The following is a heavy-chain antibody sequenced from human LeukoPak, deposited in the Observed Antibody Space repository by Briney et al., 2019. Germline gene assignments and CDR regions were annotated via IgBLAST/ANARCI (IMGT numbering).Heavy chain of an antibody. CDR3: TRDQSGSSDH. CDR1: GFIFGDYA. J-gene: IGHJ5*02. D-gene: IGHD1-26*01. Sequence: GGSLRLSCTGSGFIFGDYAMNWVRQAPGKGLEWVGRIRHKANGYTTEYAASVKGRFTISRDDSKNSLSLEMNSLKIEDTALYYCTRDQSGSSDHGGPGTLVTVSS. CDR2: IRHKANGYTT. V-gene: IGHV3-72*01.